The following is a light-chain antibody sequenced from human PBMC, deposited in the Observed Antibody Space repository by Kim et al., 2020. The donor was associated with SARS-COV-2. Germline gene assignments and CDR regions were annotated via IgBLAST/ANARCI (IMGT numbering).Light chain of an antibody. J-gene: IGLJ2*01. CDR3: GSYAGNNRLGVV. V-gene: IGLV2-8*01. CDR1: SNDVGGYDY. Sequence: VTISCTGSSNDVGGYDYVSWYQQYPGKAPKLMIDAVRKRPSGVPDRFSGSKSGNTASLTVSGLQAEDEADYYCGSYAGNNRLGVVFGGGTQLTVL. CDR2: AVR.